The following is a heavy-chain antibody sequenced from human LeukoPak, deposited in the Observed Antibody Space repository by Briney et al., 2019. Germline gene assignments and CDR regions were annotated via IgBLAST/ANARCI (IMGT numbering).Heavy chain of an antibody. D-gene: IGHD6-13*01. J-gene: IGHJ4*02. CDR3: TRLVAAAGDY. CDR2: IRSKAYGGTT. V-gene: IGHV3-49*04. Sequence: GESLRLSCAASGFTFSRYWIHWVRQAPGKGLEWVGFIRSKAYGGTTEYAASVKGRFTISRDDSKSIAYPQMNSLKTEDTAVYYCTRLVAAAGDYWGQGTLVTVSS. CDR1: GFTFSRYW.